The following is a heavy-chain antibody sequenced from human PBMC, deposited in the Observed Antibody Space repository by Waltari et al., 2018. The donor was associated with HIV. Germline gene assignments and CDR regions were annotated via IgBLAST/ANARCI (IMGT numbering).Heavy chain of an antibody. CDR3: ARDNSDSGDGSWFDP. V-gene: IGHV1-2*02. CDR2: ISPSTGAT. D-gene: IGHD2-21*02. Sequence: QVQLVQSGAEVKKPGASVTVSCKASGYTFPHYYIHWLRQAPGQGLEWMGWISPSTGATTYAQKFLHRITVTRDTSITTVYMELSSLTSDDTATYYCARDNSDSGDGSWFDPWGQGTLVTVSS. CDR1: GYTFPHYY. J-gene: IGHJ5*02.